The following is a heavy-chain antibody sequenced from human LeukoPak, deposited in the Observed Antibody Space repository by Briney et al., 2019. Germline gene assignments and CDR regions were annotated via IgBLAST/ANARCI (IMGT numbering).Heavy chain of an antibody. D-gene: IGHD2-21*02. CDR2: INPHSGGT. J-gene: IGHJ4*02. Sequence: ASVTVSCKASGFTFTVYYIHWVRQAPGQGLEWMGYINPHSGGTNSPQKFQGRVTLTTDTAISAAYMELSSLISDDTAMYYCLREGNELLSKDFDYWGQGTLVAVSS. V-gene: IGHV1-2*02. CDR3: LREGNELLSKDFDY. CDR1: GFTFTVYY.